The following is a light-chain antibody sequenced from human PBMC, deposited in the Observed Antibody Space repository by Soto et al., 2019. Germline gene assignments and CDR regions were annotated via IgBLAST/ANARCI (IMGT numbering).Light chain of an antibody. CDR3: QQYGSSGT. CDR2: GAS. J-gene: IGKJ1*01. V-gene: IGKV3-20*01. Sequence: EIVLTQSPGTLYLSPGERATLSCRASQSVSNNYLAWYQQKPGQAPRLLIYGASNRATGIPDRFSGSGSGTDFTLTISRLEPEYFAVYYCQQYGSSGTFGQGTKVEIK. CDR1: QSVSNNY.